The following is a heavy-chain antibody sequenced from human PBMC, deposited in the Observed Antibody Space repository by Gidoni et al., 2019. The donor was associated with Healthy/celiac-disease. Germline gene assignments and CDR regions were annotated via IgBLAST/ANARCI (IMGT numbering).Heavy chain of an antibody. CDR3: ILVATIPGDFDY. V-gene: IGHV3-15*01. CDR1: GFTFSNAW. J-gene: IGHJ4*02. CDR2: IKSKTDGGTT. Sequence: EVQLVAYGGGLVKSGGSLRLSCAASGFTFSNAWMSWVRQAPGKCLEWVGRIKSKTDGGTTDYAAPVKGSFTISRDDSKNTLYLQMNSLKTEDTAVYYCILVATIPGDFDYWGQGTLVTVSS. D-gene: IGHD5-12*01.